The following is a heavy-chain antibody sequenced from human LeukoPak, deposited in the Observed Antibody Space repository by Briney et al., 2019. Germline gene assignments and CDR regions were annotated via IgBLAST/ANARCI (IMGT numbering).Heavy chain of an antibody. CDR1: GYSFSNYW. J-gene: IGHJ4*02. D-gene: IGHD3-10*01. Sequence: GESLNTSWKGSGYSFSNYWIAWVREPPGTGLEWVGIIYPGDSTTRYNPSFQGQVTISADKSIRTAYLQWSSLKASDTAMYYCARRSGNGSGSYYLFDYWGQGTLVTVSS. CDR3: ARRSGNGSGSYYLFDY. V-gene: IGHV5-51*01. CDR2: IYPGDSTT.